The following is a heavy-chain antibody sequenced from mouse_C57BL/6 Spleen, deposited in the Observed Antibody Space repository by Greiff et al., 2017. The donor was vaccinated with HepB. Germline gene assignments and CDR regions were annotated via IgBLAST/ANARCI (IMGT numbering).Heavy chain of an antibody. V-gene: IGHV1-52*01. CDR1: GYTFTSYW. Sequence: VQLQQPGAELVRPGSSVKLSCKASGYTFTSYWMHWVKQRPIQGLEWIGNIDPSDSETHYNQKFKDKATLTVDKSSSTAYMQLSSLTSEDSAVYYRAREGDLWGMDYWGQGTSVTVSS. J-gene: IGHJ4*01. CDR2: IDPSDSET. CDR3: AREGDLWGMDY.